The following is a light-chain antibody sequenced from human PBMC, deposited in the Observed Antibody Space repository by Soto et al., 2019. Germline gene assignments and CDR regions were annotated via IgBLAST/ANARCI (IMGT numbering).Light chain of an antibody. CDR2: DAS. Sequence: EIVLTQSPGTLSLSPGERATLSGMASQSISTNHLVWYQQRPGQAPRLLIYDASRRATGIPDRFSGSGSGTDYTLTISSLEPEDFAVYYCQHCGSSPITFGQGTRLEIK. CDR3: QHCGSSPIT. V-gene: IGKV3-20*01. J-gene: IGKJ5*01. CDR1: QSISTNH.